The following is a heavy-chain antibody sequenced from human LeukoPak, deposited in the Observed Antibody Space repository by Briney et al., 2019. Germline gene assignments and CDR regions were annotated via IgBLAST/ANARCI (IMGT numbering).Heavy chain of an antibody. CDR2: VYSTGST. CDR1: GGSISNNY. D-gene: IGHD3-10*01. CDR3: ALRTRTMVRGVRRNFDY. J-gene: IGHJ4*02. V-gene: IGHV4-59*01. Sequence: SETLSLTCNVSGGSISNNYWTWIRQPPGKGLEWIGYVYSTGSTNYNPSLKSRVTISVDTSKNQFSLQLASVTAADTAVYYCALRTRTMVRGVRRNFDYWGQGTLVTVSS.